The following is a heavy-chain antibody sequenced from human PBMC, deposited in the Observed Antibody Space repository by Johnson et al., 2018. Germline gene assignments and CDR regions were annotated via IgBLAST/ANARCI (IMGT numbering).Heavy chain of an antibody. CDR3: AKAYSSGWYTPDAFNI. D-gene: IGHD6-19*01. V-gene: IGHV3-30*18. CDR1: GFTFSSYG. CDR2: ISYDGNNK. Sequence: QVQLVESGGGVVQPGRSLRLSCAASGFTFSSYGMHWVRQAPGKGLEWVAVISYDGNNKYYADSVKGRFTISRDNSKNTLYLQMNSLRAEDTALYYCAKAYSSGWYTPDAFNIWGQGTMVTVSS. J-gene: IGHJ3*02.